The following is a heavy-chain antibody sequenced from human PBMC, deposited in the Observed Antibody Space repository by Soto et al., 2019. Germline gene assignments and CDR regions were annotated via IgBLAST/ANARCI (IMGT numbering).Heavy chain of an antibody. D-gene: IGHD2-8*01. J-gene: IGHJ5*02. Sequence: GGSLRLSCAASGFTFSSYAMSWVRQVPGEGLEWVSTIRTTGNSYYADSVKGRFTISRDNSKNTLYLQMNSLRAEDTAVYYCAKSPETYCTNGVCAWFDPWGQGTLVTVSS. CDR2: IRTTGNS. CDR3: AKSPETYCTNGVCAWFDP. V-gene: IGHV3-23*01. CDR1: GFTFSSYA.